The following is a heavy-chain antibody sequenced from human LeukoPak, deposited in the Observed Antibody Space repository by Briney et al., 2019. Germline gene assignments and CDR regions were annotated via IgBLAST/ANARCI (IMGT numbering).Heavy chain of an antibody. D-gene: IGHD6-19*01. Sequence: SETLSLTYAVYGGSFSDHYWSWIRKSPGKGLEWTGEINHSGSTNKNPSLKSRVTISVDPSKNQFSLKLSSLTAADTAVYYCARGGGRYSSGWYPYWGQGTLVTVSS. V-gene: IGHV4-34*01. CDR2: INHSGST. CDR1: GGSFSDHY. J-gene: IGHJ4*02. CDR3: ARGGGRYSSGWYPY.